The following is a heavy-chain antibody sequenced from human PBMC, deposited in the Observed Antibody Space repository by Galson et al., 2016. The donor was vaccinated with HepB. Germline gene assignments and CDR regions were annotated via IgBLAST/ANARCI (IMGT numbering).Heavy chain of an antibody. Sequence: SLRLSCAASGFTVSGTYMSWVRQAPGKGLQWVSVIYSGGSTSYADSVKGRFTISRDHFKNTLYLQMHSLRAEDTAVYFCTCGRSPGAYWGQGTLVTVSS. CDR2: IYSGGST. V-gene: IGHV3-53*01. CDR3: TCGRSPGAY. J-gene: IGHJ4*02. D-gene: IGHD3-16*02. CDR1: GFTVSGTY.